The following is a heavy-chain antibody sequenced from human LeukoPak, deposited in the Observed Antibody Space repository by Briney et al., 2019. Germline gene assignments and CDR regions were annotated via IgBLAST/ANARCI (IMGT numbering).Heavy chain of an antibody. CDR1: GGSFSGYY. Sequence: SETLSLTCAVYGGSFSGYYWSWIRQPPGKGLEWIGEINHSGSTNYNPSLKSRVTISVDTSKNQFSLKLSSVTAADTAVYYCARAMDIVVVVAATPPAFDTWGQGTMVTVSS. V-gene: IGHV4-34*01. CDR3: ARAMDIVVVVAATPPAFDT. D-gene: IGHD2-15*01. J-gene: IGHJ3*02. CDR2: INHSGST.